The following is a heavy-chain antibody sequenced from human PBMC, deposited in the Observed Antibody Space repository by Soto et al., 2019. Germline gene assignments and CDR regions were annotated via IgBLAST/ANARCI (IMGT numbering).Heavy chain of an antibody. V-gene: IGHV3-30*18. CDR1: GFSFRSYG. Sequence: QVQLVESGGGVVQPGRSLRLSCAASGFSFRSYGMHWVRQTPGKGLEWVAFISYDGSKKYSVDSVKGRFTISRDNSKNTLYLQMNSLRAEDTAVFNCAKEPGSRLLEWLLYDWGQGALVTVSS. CDR2: ISYDGSKK. CDR3: AKEPGSRLLEWLLYD. D-gene: IGHD3-3*01. J-gene: IGHJ4*02.